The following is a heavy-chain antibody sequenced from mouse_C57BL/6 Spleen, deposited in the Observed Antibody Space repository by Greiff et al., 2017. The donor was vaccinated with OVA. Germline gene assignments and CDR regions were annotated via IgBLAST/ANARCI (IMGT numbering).Heavy chain of an antibody. V-gene: IGHV5-9-1*02. CDR1: GFTFSSYA. Sequence: EVKVVESGEGLVKPGGSLKLSCAASGFTFSSYAMSWVRQTPEKRLEWVAYISSGGDYIYYADTVKGRFTISRDNARNTLYLQMSSLKSEDTAMYYCTRVSTGYWYFDVWGTGTTVTVSS. CDR3: TRVSTGYWYFDV. D-gene: IGHD4-1*01. J-gene: IGHJ1*03. CDR2: ISSGGDYI.